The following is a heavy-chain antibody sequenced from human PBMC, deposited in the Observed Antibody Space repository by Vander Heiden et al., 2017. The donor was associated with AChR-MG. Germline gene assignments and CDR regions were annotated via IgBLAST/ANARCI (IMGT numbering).Heavy chain of an antibody. CDR3: ARVKRRLLWFGSCFDI. CDR2: INSDGSST. D-gene: IGHD3-10*01. Sequence: EVQLVESGGGLVQPGGSLRLSCAASGFTFSSYWMHWFRQAPGKGLVWVSRINSDGSSTSYADSVKGRFTISRDNAKNTLYLQMNSLRAEDTAVYYCARVKRRLLWFGSCFDIWGQGTMVTVSS. J-gene: IGHJ3*02. CDR1: GFTFSSYW. V-gene: IGHV3-74*01.